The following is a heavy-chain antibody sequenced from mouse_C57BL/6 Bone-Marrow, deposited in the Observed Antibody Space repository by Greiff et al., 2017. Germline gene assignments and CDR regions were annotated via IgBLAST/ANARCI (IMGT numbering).Heavy chain of an antibody. CDR3: TTLLRYPTYY. V-gene: IGHV14-4*01. Sequence: DVKLVESGAELVRPGASVKLSCTASGFNIKDDYMHWVKQRPEQGLEWIGWIDPENGDTEYASKFQGKATITADTSSNTAYLQLSSLTSEDTAVYYCTTLLRYPTYYWGQGTTLTVSS. CDR2: IDPENGDT. J-gene: IGHJ2*01. CDR1: GFNIKDDY. D-gene: IGHD1-1*01.